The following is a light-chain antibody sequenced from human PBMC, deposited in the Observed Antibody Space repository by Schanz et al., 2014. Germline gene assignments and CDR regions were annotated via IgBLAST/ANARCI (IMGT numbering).Light chain of an antibody. Sequence: QSVLTQPPSVSGAPGQRVTISCTGSSSNIGAGYDVHWYQQLPGTAPKLLIYANYNRPSGVPDRFSGSKSGTSASLAIAGLQAEDEADYYCSSYGGSNFVVFGGGTKLTVL. V-gene: IGLV1-40*01. CDR2: ANY. CDR3: SSYGGSNFVV. CDR1: SSNIGAGYD. J-gene: IGLJ2*01.